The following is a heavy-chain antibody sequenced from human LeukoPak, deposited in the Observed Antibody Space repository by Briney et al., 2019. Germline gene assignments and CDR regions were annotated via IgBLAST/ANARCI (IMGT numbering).Heavy chain of an antibody. D-gene: IGHD6-19*01. Sequence: SETLSLTCTVSGGSISSNSYYWAWIRQPPGKGLEWIGNIYHSGGTYHNPSLKSRLTISVDTSTNQFSLTLNSVTAADTAVYYCARDLVHGYGSGWNDALDIWGQGTMVTVSS. CDR1: GGSISSNSYY. V-gene: IGHV4-39*07. J-gene: IGHJ3*02. CDR3: ARDLVHGYGSGWNDALDI. CDR2: IYHSGGT.